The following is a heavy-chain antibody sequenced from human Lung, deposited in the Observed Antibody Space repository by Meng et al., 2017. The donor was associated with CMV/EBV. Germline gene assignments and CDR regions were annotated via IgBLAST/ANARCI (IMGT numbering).Heavy chain of an antibody. CDR3: AKDLGMNAYYAVWGGHPPPGFDY. J-gene: IGHJ4*02. Sequence: SCAASGFTFSSYGMHWVRQAPGKGLEWVAFIRYDGSNKYYADSVKGRFTISRDNSKNTLYLQMNSLRAEDTAVYYCAKDLGMNAYYAVWGGHPPPGFDYWXQETLVTVSS. CDR2: IRYDGSNK. D-gene: IGHD3-3*01. CDR1: GFTFSSYG. V-gene: IGHV3-30*02.